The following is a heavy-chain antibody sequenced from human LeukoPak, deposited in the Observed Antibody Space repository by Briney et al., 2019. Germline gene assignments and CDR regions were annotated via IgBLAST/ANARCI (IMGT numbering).Heavy chain of an antibody. Sequence: PGGSLRLSCAASGFTFSDYYMSWIRQAPGKGLEWVSYISSSGSTIYYADSVKGRFTISRDNAKNSLYLQMNSLRAEDTAVYYCAGNTIFGDYYYYYMDVWGKGTTVTVSS. V-gene: IGHV3-11*01. D-gene: IGHD3-3*01. CDR3: AGNTIFGDYYYYYMDV. CDR1: GFTFSDYY. CDR2: ISSSGSTI. J-gene: IGHJ6*03.